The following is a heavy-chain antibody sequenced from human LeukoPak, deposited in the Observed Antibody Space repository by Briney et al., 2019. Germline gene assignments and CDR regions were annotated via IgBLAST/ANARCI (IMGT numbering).Heavy chain of an antibody. CDR3: AKDRGYSNYERTNYFDY. J-gene: IGHJ4*02. V-gene: IGHV3-23*01. Sequence: GGSLRLSCAASGFTFSSYAMSWVRQAPRKGLEWVSAISGSGGSTYYADSVKGRFTISRDNSKNTLYLQMNSLRAEDTAVYYCAKDRGYSNYERTNYFDYWGQGTLVTVSS. D-gene: IGHD4-11*01. CDR1: GFTFSSYA. CDR2: ISGSGGST.